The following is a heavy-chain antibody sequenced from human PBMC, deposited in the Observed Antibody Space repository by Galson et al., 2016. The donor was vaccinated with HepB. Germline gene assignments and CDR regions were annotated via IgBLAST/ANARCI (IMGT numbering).Heavy chain of an antibody. CDR1: GYTFTNYA. J-gene: IGHJ6*02. V-gene: IGHV1-3*01. D-gene: IGHD3-10*01. CDR2: INAGNGNT. Sequence: SVKVSCKASGYTFTNYALHWVRQAPGQRLEWMGWINAGNGNTKYSQKFQGRVTITRDTSASTAYMELSSLRSEDTAIYHCARVLKGGFSFGGMDVWGQGTTVVVSS. CDR3: ARVLKGGFSFGGMDV.